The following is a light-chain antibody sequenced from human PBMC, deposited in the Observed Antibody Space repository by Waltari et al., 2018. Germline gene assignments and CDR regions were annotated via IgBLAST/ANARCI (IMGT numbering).Light chain of an antibody. V-gene: IGLV2-23*02. CDR3: CSYAGNYVWV. CDR1: SSDIGRYDI. Sequence: QSALTQPAAVSGSPGQSVTISCTGASSDIGRYDIVSWYQQHPGNAPKIVISGVSKRPSGVSDRFSGSKSGDTASLTISGHQFEDEADYYCCSYAGNYVWVFGGGTRLTVL. CDR2: GVS. J-gene: IGLJ3*02.